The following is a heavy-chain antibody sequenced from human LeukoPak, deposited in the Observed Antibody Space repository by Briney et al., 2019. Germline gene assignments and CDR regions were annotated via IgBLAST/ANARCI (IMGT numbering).Heavy chain of an antibody. CDR3: ARLPYDSSGYYMDY. CDR2: IYHSGST. D-gene: IGHD3-22*01. J-gene: IGHJ4*02. V-gene: IGHV4-30-2*01. Sequence: SQTLSLTCTVSGGSISSGGYYWSWIRQPPGKGLEWIGYIYHSGSTYYNPSLKSRVTISVDRSKNQFSLKLSSVTAADTAVYYCARLPYDSSGYYMDYWGQGTLVTVSS. CDR1: GGSISSGGYY.